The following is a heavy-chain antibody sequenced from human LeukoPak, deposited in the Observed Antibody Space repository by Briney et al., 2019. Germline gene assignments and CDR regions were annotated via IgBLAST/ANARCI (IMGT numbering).Heavy chain of an antibody. CDR3: TRESSSYFDY. CDR2: ISSSGSTI. CDR1: GFTFSSYE. Sequence: GSLRLSCAASGFTFSSYEMNWVRQAPGKGLEWVSYISSSGSTIYYADSVKGRFTISRDNAKNSLYLQMNSLRAEDTAVYYCTRESSSYFDYWGQGTLVTVSS. V-gene: IGHV3-48*03. D-gene: IGHD6-6*01. J-gene: IGHJ4*02.